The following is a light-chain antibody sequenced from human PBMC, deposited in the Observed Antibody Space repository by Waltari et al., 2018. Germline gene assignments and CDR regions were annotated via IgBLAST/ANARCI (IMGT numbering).Light chain of an antibody. V-gene: IGKV4-1*01. CDR1: QSIVYNSNNKNY. J-gene: IGKJ3*01. CDR3: QQYYNTPSFT. CDR2: WAS. Sequence: DIVMTQSPDSLAVSLGERATINCNSSQSIVYNSNNKNYLAWYQQKPGQPPKLLIYWASTRESGVPDRFSGRGSGTDFTLTISSLQAEDVAVYYCQQYYNTPSFTFGPGTKVEIK.